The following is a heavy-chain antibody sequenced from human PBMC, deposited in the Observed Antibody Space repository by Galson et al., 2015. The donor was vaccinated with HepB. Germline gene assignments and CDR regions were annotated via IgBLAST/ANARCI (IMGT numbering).Heavy chain of an antibody. Sequence: SLRLSCAVSGFTFTNYAMNWVRQAPGKGLEWVSAISTSGGNTHYEDSGKGWFSIPRDTSKNTLYLQMSSLRVEETAVYYCAKDTAEPPLMTVYYRGPSVDSWGQGTLVTVSS. CDR1: GFTFTNYA. CDR2: ISTSGGNT. D-gene: IGHD3-9*01. V-gene: IGHV3-23*01. J-gene: IGHJ4*02. CDR3: AKDTAEPPLMTVYYRGPSVDS.